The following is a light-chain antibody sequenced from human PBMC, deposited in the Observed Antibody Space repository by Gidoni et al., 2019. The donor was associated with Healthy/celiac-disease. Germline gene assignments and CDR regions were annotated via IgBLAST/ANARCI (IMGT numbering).Light chain of an antibody. J-gene: IGKJ1*01. CDR2: DAS. CDR1: QSVSSY. CDR3: QQRRTWPWT. V-gene: IGKV3-11*01. Sequence: EIVFTQSPATLSLSPGERATLSCRASQSVSSYLAWYQQKPGQAPRLLIYDASNRATGIPARFSGSGSGTDFTLTISSLEPEDFAVYYCQQRRTWPWTFGQXTKVEIK.